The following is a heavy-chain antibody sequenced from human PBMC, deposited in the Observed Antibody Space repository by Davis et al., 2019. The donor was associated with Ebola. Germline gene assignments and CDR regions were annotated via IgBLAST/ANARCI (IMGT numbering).Heavy chain of an antibody. CDR2: IDPSDSYT. J-gene: IGHJ4*02. D-gene: IGHD3-22*01. CDR1: GYSFTSYW. Sequence: GESLKISCKDSGYSFTSYWISWVRQMPGKGLEWMGRIDPSDSYTNYSPSFQGHVTISADKSISTAYLQWSSLKASDTAMYYCARRGYYDSSGYYFHFDYWGQGTLVTVSS. V-gene: IGHV5-10-1*01. CDR3: ARRGYYDSSGYYFHFDY.